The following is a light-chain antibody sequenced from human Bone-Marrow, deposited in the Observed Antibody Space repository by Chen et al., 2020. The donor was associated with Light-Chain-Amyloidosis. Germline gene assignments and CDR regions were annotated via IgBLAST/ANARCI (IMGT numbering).Light chain of an antibody. CDR3: HQYYRYLT. V-gene: IGKV1-5*03. CDR1: QNIINT. CDR2: MAS. Sequence: DIQMTQSPSTLSASVGDRVTITCRASQNIINTLAWYQQKPGEAPKLLIYMASTLESGVPSRFSGSGSGTEFTLNISSLQPDDFATYYCHQYYRYLTFGGGTKVEIK. J-gene: IGKJ4*01.